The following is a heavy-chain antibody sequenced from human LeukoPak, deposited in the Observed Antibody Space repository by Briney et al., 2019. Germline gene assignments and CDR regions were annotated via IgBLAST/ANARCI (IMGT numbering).Heavy chain of an antibody. CDR1: GLIFRNYA. J-gene: IGHJ3*01. V-gene: IGHV3-21*04. D-gene: IGHD6-6*01. CDR3: ARSSYSSSSSV. CDR2: ISGDGTET. Sequence: PGGSLRLSCTASGLIFRNYAMTWVRQAPRKGLEWVSTISGDGTETFYADSVKGRFTISRDNAKNSLYLQINSLRAEDTAVYYCARSSYSSSSSVWGQGTMVTVSS.